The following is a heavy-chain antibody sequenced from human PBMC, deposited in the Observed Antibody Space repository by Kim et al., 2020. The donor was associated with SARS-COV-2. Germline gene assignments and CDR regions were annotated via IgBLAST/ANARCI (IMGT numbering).Heavy chain of an antibody. V-gene: IGHV3-23*01. CDR3: AKALGSTMWNSFDY. CDR1: GFTFSSYA. Sequence: GGSLRLSCAVSGFTFSSYAMHWVRQAPGKGPEWVSAVSGGGGSVNYADSVRGRFTISRDNSKNTLSLQMSSLRAEDTAIYYCAKALGSTMWNSFDYWGQGTLVTVSS. J-gene: IGHJ4*02. D-gene: IGHD3-10*02. CDR2: VSGGGGSV.